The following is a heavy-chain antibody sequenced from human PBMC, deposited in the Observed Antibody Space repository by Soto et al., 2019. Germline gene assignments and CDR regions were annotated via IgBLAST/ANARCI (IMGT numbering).Heavy chain of an antibody. V-gene: IGHV1-69*13. CDR1: GGTFSSYA. Sequence: SVKVSCKASGGTFSSYAISWVRQAPGQGLEWMGGIIPIFGTANYAQKFQGRVTITADESTSTAYMELSSLRSEDTAVYYCASLTQNYSSSWPRDYWGQGTLVTVSS. J-gene: IGHJ4*02. CDR3: ASLTQNYSSSWPRDY. D-gene: IGHD6-13*01. CDR2: IIPIFGTA.